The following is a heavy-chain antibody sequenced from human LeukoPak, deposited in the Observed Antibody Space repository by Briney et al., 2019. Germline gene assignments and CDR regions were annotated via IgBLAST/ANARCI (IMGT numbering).Heavy chain of an antibody. CDR3: ARDVNTVGYFDL. Sequence: ASVKVSCKASGYTFTSSYIHWVRQAPGQGLEWMGIINPSGGSTSYAQKFQGRVTMTRDTSTSTVYMELSSLRSEDTAVYCCARDVNTVGYFDLWGRGSLVTVSS. J-gene: IGHJ2*01. D-gene: IGHD4-17*01. V-gene: IGHV1-46*01. CDR2: INPSGGST. CDR1: GYTFTSSY.